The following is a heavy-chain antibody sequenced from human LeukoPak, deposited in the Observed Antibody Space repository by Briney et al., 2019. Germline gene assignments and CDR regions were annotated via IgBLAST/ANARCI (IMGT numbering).Heavy chain of an antibody. J-gene: IGHJ4*01. V-gene: IGHV3-21*01. CDR2: ISSSSSYI. CDR1: GFTFSSYS. CDR3: ATDQDGAGGTIDH. D-gene: IGHD1-14*01. Sequence: PGGSLRLSCAASGFTFSSYSMNWVRQAPGKGLEWVSSISSSSSYIYYADSVKGRFTISRDNAKNSLYLQMNSLRAEDTAVYYCATDQDGAGGTIDHWGHGTLVTVSS.